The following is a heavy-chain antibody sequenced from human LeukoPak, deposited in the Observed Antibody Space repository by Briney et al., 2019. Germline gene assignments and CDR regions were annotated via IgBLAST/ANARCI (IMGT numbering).Heavy chain of an antibody. CDR1: GFTFSSYA. Sequence: PGGSLRLSCAASGFTFSSYAMSWVRQAPGKGLEWVSAISGSGGSTYYADSVKGRFTISRDNSKNTLYLQMNSLRAEDTAVYYCAKEGRGDYDFWSGLGGPFAYWGQGTLVTASS. CDR2: ISGSGGST. V-gene: IGHV3-23*01. J-gene: IGHJ4*02. CDR3: AKEGRGDYDFWSGLGGPFAY. D-gene: IGHD3-3*01.